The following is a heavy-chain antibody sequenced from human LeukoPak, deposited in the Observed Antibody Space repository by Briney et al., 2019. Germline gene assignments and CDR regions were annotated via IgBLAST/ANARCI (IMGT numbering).Heavy chain of an antibody. J-gene: IGHJ4*02. D-gene: IGHD2-2*01. CDR1: GFTFSSYS. CDR2: ISSSSTI. Sequence: GGSLRLSCAASGFTFSSYSMNWVRQAPGKGLEWVSYISSSSTIYYADSVKGRFTISRDNAKNSLYLQMNSLRDEDTAVYYCARGLIVVVPAAPPYFDYWGQGTLVTVSS. V-gene: IGHV3-48*02. CDR3: ARGLIVVVPAAPPYFDY.